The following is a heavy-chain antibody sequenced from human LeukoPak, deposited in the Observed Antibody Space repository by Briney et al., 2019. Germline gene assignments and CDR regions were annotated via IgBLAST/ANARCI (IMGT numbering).Heavy chain of an antibody. CDR3: ARAPGYYGWGSPYFDY. Sequence: PSETLSLTCTVSGGSISSYYWSWIRQPPGKGLEWIGYIYYSGSTNYNPSLKSRVTISVDTSKNQFSLKLSSVTAADTAVYYCARAPGYYGWGSPYFDYWGQGTLVTVSS. V-gene: IGHV4-59*01. J-gene: IGHJ4*02. CDR2: IYYSGST. D-gene: IGHD3-10*01. CDR1: GGSISSYY.